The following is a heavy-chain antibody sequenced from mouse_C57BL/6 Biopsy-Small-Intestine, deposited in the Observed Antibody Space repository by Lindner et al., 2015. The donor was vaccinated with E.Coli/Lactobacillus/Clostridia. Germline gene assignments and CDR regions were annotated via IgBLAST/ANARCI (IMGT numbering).Heavy chain of an antibody. CDR3: ARFFSLDYYGGPFDY. CDR1: GYTFTSYW. J-gene: IGHJ2*01. V-gene: IGHV1-7*01. Sequence: VQLQESGAELAKPGASVKLSCKASGYTFTSYWMHWVKQRPGQGLEWIGYINPSSGYTKYNQKFKDKAALTADNSSSTAFMELRRLTSGDSAVYLCARFFSLDYYGGPFDYWGQGTTLTVSS. D-gene: IGHD1-1*01. CDR2: INPSSGYT.